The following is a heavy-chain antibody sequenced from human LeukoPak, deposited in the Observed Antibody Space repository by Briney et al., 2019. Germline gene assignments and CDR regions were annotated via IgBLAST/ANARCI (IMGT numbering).Heavy chain of an antibody. CDR3: AGYCSSTSCYNYYFDD. CDR2: INHSGST. CDR1: GGSFSGYY. J-gene: IGHJ4*01. Sequence: PSETLSLTCAVYGGSFSGYYWSWIRQPPGKGLEWIGEINHSGSTNYNPSLKSRVTISVDTSKNQFSLKLSSVTAADTAVYYCAGYCSSTSCYNYYFDDWGHGTLVTVSS. V-gene: IGHV4-34*01. D-gene: IGHD2-2*02.